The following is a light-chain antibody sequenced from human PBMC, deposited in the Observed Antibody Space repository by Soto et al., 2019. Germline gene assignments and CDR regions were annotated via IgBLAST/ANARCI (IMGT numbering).Light chain of an antibody. CDR3: MQAIQIPST. J-gene: IGKJ1*01. CDR2: LGF. CDR1: QNLLHSNGYNY. Sequence: DIVMTQSPLSLPVTPREPASISCRSSQNLLHSNGYNYLHWYLQKPGQSPQLLIYLGFNRASGVPDRFSGSGSGTDFTLKISRVEAEDVGVYYCMQAIQIPSTFGQGTKVEIK. V-gene: IGKV2-28*01.